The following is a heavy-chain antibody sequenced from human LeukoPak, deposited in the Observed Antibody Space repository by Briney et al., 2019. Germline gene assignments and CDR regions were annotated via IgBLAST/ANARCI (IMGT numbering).Heavy chain of an antibody. Sequence: ASVKVSCKASGYTFNNYAISWVRQAPGQGLEWMGWISIYNGHTDYAQNLQGRVTMTTDTSTSTAYMELRSLRSDDTALYYCARGWELSSRGQGTLVTVSS. CDR2: ISIYNGHT. V-gene: IGHV1-18*01. CDR1: GYTFNNYA. D-gene: IGHD1-26*01. CDR3: ARGWELSS. J-gene: IGHJ4*02.